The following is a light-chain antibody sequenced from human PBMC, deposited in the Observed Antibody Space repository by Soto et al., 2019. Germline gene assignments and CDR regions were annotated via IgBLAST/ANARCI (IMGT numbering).Light chain of an antibody. J-gene: IGKJ5*01. CDR1: QGISSA. V-gene: IGKV1D-13*01. CDR3: QQFNNYPIT. CDR2: DAS. Sequence: AIQLTQSPSALSASVGARLTITCRASQGISSALAWYRQKPGKAPKLLIYDASSLESGVPSRFSGSGSGTDFTLTSSSLQPEDFATYYCQQFNNYPITFGQGTRLEIK.